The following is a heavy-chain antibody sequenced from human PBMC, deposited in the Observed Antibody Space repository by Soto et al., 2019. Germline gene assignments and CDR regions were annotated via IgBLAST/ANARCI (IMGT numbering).Heavy chain of an antibody. CDR3: AKGWRYSSSLYYYYGMDV. J-gene: IGHJ6*02. V-gene: IGHV3-23*01. Sequence: PGGSLRLSCAASGFTFSSYAMSWVRQAPGKGLEWVSAISGSGGSTYYADSVKGRFTISRDNSKNTLYLQMNSLRAEDTAVYYCAKGWRYSSSLYYYYGMDVWGQGTTVTVSS. D-gene: IGHD6-6*01. CDR2: ISGSGGST. CDR1: GFTFSSYA.